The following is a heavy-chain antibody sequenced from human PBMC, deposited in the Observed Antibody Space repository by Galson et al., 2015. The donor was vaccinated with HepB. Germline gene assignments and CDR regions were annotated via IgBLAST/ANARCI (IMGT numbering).Heavy chain of an antibody. V-gene: IGHV4-61*02. CDR1: GGSISSGSYY. D-gene: IGHD3-10*01. CDR3: ARDRPDITMVRGLEYYYYMDV. J-gene: IGHJ6*03. Sequence: TLSLTCTVSGGSISSGSYYWSWIRQPAGKGLEWIGRIYTSGSTNYNPSLKSRVTMSVDTSKNQFSLKLSSVTAADTAVYYCARDRPDITMVRGLEYYYYMDVWGKGTTVTVSS. CDR2: IYTSGST.